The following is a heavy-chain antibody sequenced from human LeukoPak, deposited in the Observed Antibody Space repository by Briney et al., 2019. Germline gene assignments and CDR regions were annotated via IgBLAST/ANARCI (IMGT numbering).Heavy chain of an antibody. V-gene: IGHV3-48*04. D-gene: IGHD5-24*01. J-gene: IGHJ4*02. Sequence: PGGSLRLSCAAYGFTFSPYPMNWVRQAPGKGLEWVSYISGGSDTIHYADFVKGRFTTSRDNAKNSLYLQTNSLRAEDTAVYDCARDLGRDSYFDSWGQGTLVTVSS. CDR1: GFTFSPYP. CDR3: ARDLGRDSYFDS. CDR2: ISGGSDTI.